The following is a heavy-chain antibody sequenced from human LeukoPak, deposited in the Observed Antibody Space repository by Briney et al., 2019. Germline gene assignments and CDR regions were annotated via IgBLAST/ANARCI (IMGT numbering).Heavy chain of an antibody. J-gene: IGHJ6*03. D-gene: IGHD5-18*01. CDR1: GFTFNRYW. V-gene: IGHV3-48*04. CDR3: ARGGYSYGYYYYYYMDV. Sequence: GSLRLSCAASGFTFNRYWMSWVRQAPGKGLEWVSYISSSGSTIYYADSVKGRFTISRDNAKNSLYLQMNSLRAEDTAVYYCARGGYSYGYYYYYYMDVWGKGTTVTISS. CDR2: ISSSGSTI.